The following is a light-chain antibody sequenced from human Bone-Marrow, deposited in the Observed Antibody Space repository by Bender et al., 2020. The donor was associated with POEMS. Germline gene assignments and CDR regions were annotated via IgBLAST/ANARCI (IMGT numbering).Light chain of an antibody. Sequence: SALTQPPSASGSPGQSVTISCTGTSSDVGGYDYVSWYQQHPGKAPKLVIFEVDKRPSGVPDRFSGSKSGNTASLTVSGLQAEDEADYYCSSYAGSNSYVVGTGTKVTVL. CDR2: EVD. CDR1: SSDVGGYDY. V-gene: IGLV2-8*01. J-gene: IGLJ1*01. CDR3: SSYAGSNSYV.